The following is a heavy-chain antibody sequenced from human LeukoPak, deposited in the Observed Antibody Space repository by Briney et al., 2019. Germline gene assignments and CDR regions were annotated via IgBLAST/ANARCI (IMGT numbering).Heavy chain of an antibody. V-gene: IGHV3-21*01. Sequence: GGSLRLSCAASGFTFSRHNMKWVRHTPGKGLEWVSSISTSSSFIYYADSVKGRFTISRDNARNSLYLEMNSLRAEDTAIYYCARNYDFWSSPQGYMDVWGKGTTVIVSS. CDR1: GFTFSRHN. J-gene: IGHJ6*03. D-gene: IGHD3-3*01. CDR2: ISTSSSFI. CDR3: ARNYDFWSSPQGYMDV.